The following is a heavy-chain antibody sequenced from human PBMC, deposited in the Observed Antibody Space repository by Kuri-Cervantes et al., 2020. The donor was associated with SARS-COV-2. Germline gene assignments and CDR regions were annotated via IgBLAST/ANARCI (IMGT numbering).Heavy chain of an antibody. Sequence: GESLKISCAASGFTFSSYAMSWVRQAPGKGLEWVSAISGSGGSTYYADSVKGRFTISRDNSKNTLYLQMNSLRAEDTAVYYCAKDSSGWAYFDYWGQGTLVTVSS. J-gene: IGHJ4*02. V-gene: IGHV3-23*01. CDR3: AKDSSGWAYFDY. CDR1: GFTFSSYA. CDR2: ISGSGGST. D-gene: IGHD6-19*01.